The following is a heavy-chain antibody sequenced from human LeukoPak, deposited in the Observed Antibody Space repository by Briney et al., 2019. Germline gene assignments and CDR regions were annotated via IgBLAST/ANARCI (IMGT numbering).Heavy chain of an antibody. CDR3: ARQNCTLTSCYDYYHYHMDV. CDR1: GGSISSSSYY. CDR2: ISYSGWS. J-gene: IGHJ6*03. Sequence: SETLSLTCSVSGGSISSSSYYWGWIRQSPGKGLDWIGSISYSGWSYSDPSLKSRATISVDTSKNQFSLKLTSVTAADTAVYYCARQNCTLTSCYDYYHYHMDVWGKGTAVTISS. D-gene: IGHD2-2*01. V-gene: IGHV4-39*01.